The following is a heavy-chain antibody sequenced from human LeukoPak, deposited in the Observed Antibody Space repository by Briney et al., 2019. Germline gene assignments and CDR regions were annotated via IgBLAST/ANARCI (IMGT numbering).Heavy chain of an antibody. CDR3: AREDRVTYCSEESGSTFDF. Sequence: GGSQRLSGAASGFTFSIYWMSWVRQAPGTGLEWLASVKEDGSEKYYVASVRGRFTISRDNANNSLYLQMNSLIVEDTAVYYCAREDRVTYCSEESGSTFDFWGQGLLVTVSS. D-gene: IGHD1-26*01. CDR2: VKEDGSEK. J-gene: IGHJ4*02. CDR1: GFTFSIYW. V-gene: IGHV3-7*01.